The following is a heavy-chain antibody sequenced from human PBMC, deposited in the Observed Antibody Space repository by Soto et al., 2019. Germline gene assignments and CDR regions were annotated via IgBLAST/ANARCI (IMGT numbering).Heavy chain of an antibody. CDR2: TYHSGST. CDR1: GGSISSGGYS. Sequence: PSQTLSLTCAVSGGSISSGGYSWSWIRQPPGKGLEWIGYTYHSGSTYYNPTLKSRVTISVDRSKNQFSPKVSSVTAAVTAVYYCARDHQNYDIWTGYSNWFDPWGQGTLVTVSS. V-gene: IGHV4-30-2*01. J-gene: IGHJ5*02. CDR3: ARDHQNYDIWTGYSNWFDP. D-gene: IGHD3-9*01.